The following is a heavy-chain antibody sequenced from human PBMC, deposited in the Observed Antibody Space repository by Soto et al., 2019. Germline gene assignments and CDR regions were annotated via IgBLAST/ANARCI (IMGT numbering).Heavy chain of an antibody. Sequence: ASVKVSCKASGYTFTSYAMHWVRQAPGQRLEWMGWINAGNGNTKYSQKFQGRVTITRDTSASTAYMELSSLRSEDTAVYYCASGWGWGEWLLPFGHSDWYFDLWGRGTLVTVSS. J-gene: IGHJ2*01. D-gene: IGHD3-22*01. CDR2: INAGNGNT. CDR3: ASGWGWGEWLLPFGHSDWYFDL. V-gene: IGHV1-3*01. CDR1: GYTFTSYA.